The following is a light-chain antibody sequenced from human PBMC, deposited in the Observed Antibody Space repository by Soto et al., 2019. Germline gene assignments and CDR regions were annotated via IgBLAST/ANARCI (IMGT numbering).Light chain of an antibody. Sequence: QSALIQPRSVSGSPGQSVTISCTGTSSDVGVYKYVSWYRQHPGKAPKLMIYDVITRPSGVPDRFSGSKSANTPSLTISGLQAEDEADYYCCSYAGDYTFVFGSRTKLTVL. J-gene: IGLJ1*01. CDR2: DVI. V-gene: IGLV2-11*01. CDR1: SSDVGVYKY. CDR3: CSYAGDYTFV.